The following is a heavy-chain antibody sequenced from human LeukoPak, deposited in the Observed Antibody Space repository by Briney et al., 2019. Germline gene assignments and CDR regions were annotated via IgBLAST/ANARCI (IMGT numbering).Heavy chain of an antibody. V-gene: IGHV3-30*02. Sequence: GGSRRLSCAASGFTSSSYGMHWVRQAPGKGLEWVAFIRYDGSNKYYADSVKGRFTISRDNAKNSLYLQMNSLRAEDTAVYYCARRITIFGVVNGAFDIRGQGTMVTVSS. D-gene: IGHD3-3*01. CDR3: ARRITIFGVVNGAFDI. J-gene: IGHJ3*02. CDR1: GFTSSSYG. CDR2: IRYDGSNK.